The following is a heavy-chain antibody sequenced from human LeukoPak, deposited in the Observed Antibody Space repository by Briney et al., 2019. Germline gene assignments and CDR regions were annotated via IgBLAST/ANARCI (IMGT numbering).Heavy chain of an antibody. CDR1: GFTLSSYA. D-gene: IGHD3-22*01. CDR3: ARTYYYDIGGRALGDF. Sequence: GGSLRLSCAAAGFTLSSYAMSWVRQAPEKGLEWVSTISASGGHTYYTDSVKGRFTISRDSSKNTLYLQMNGLRAEDTAVYYCARTYYYDIGGRALGDFWGQGTLVTVSS. CDR2: ISASGGHT. V-gene: IGHV3-23*01. J-gene: IGHJ4*02.